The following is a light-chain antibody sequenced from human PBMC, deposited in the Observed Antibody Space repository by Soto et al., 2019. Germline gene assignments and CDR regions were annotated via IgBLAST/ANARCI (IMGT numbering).Light chain of an antibody. CDR3: HQYDSSPFT. CDR1: QSVSSSY. Sequence: EIVLTQSPGTLSLSPGERATLSCMASQSVSSSYLAWYQQKPGQAPRLLIYGASRRATGIPARFSGSGSGTDFTLTISRLEPEDFAVYYCHQYDSSPFTSGGGTKVEIK. V-gene: IGKV3-20*01. CDR2: GAS. J-gene: IGKJ4*01.